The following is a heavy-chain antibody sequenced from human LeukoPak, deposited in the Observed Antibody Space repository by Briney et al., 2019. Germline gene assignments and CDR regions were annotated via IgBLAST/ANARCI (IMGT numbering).Heavy chain of an antibody. CDR1: GGTFSSYA. D-gene: IGHD3-3*01. V-gene: IGHV1-69*13. J-gene: IGHJ4*02. CDR2: IIPIFDTA. CDR3: ARDGVDYDFWSGYYTPSGFDY. Sequence: GASVKVSCKASGGTFSSYAISWVRQAPGQGLEWMGGIIPIFDTANYAQKFQGRVTITADESTSTAYMELSSLRSEDTAVYYCARDGVDYDFWSGYYTPSGFDYWGQGTLVTVSS.